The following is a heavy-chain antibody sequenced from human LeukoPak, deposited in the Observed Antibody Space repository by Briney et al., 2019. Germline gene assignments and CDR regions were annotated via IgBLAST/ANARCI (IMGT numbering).Heavy chain of an antibody. Sequence: GASVKVSFKASGYTFAIYGVTWVRQAPGQGPEWMAWISVYSGNTEYAQKFQDRVTLTADTSTSTVYMELRSLRSDDTAVYYCARDGWSLGPWGQGTLVTVSS. D-gene: IGHD2-8*01. CDR1: GYTFAIYG. V-gene: IGHV1-18*01. CDR3: ARDGWSLGP. CDR2: ISVYSGNT. J-gene: IGHJ5*02.